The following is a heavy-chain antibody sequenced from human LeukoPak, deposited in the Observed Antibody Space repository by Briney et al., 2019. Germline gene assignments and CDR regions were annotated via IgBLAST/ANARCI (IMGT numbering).Heavy chain of an antibody. D-gene: IGHD4-17*01. J-gene: IGHJ6*02. CDR3: ARAPRNRLRCGDYDGYYGMDV. V-gene: IGHV1-46*01. CDR1: GYTFTSYY. Sequence: ASVKVSCKASGYTFTSYYMHWVRQAPGQGLEWMGIINPSGGSTSYAQKFQGRVTMTRDTSTSTVYMELSSLRSEDTAVYYCARAPRNRLRCGDYDGYYGMDVWGQGTTVTVSS. CDR2: INPSGGST.